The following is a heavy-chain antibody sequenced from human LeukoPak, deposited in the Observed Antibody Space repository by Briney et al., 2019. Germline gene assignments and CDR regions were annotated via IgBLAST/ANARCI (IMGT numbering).Heavy chain of an antibody. V-gene: IGHV1-2*02. CDR1: GYTFTGYY. D-gene: IGHD2-2*01. CDR3: AGDRAYQLLSWAFDI. Sequence: SVKVSCKASGYTFTGYYMHWVRQAPGQGLEWMGWINPNSGGTNYAQKFQGRGTMTRDTAISTAYMELSMLRSDNTAVDYCAGDRAYQLLSWAFDISGQATMATASS. J-gene: IGHJ3*02. CDR2: INPNSGGT.